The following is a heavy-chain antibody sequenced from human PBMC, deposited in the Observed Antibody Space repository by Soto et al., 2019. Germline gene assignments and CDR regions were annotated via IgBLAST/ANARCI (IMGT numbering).Heavy chain of an antibody. CDR2: IYWDDDK. CDR1: GFSLSTSGVG. CDR3: ARSLGKYNWNYVRGFHCDY. J-gene: IGHJ4*02. D-gene: IGHD1-7*01. Sequence: QITLKESGPTLVKPTQTLTLTCTFSGFSLSTSGVGVGWIRQPPGKALEWLALIYWDDDKRYSPSLKSRLTIPKDPSKIHVVLTLTKMDPVDTATYYCARSLGKYNWNYVRGFHCDYWGQGTLVTVSS. V-gene: IGHV2-5*02.